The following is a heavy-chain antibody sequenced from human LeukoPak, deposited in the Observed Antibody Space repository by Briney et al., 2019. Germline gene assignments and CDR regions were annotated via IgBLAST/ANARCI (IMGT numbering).Heavy chain of an antibody. CDR2: ISAYNGNT. Sequence: GASVKVSCKASGYTFTSYGISWVRQAPGQGLEWMGWISAYNGNTNYAQKLQGRVTMTTDTSTSTAYMELRSLRSDDTAVYYCARALFAGTTRRNWFDPWGQGTLVTVSS. J-gene: IGHJ5*02. V-gene: IGHV1-18*01. D-gene: IGHD1-1*01. CDR3: ARALFAGTTRRNWFDP. CDR1: GYTFTSYG.